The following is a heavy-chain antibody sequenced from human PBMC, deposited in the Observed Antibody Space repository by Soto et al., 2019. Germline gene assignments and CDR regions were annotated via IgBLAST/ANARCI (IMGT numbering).Heavy chain of an antibody. CDR2: IRSKANNYAT. Sequence: EVQLVESGGGLVQPGGSLKLSCTASGFTFSDSAIHWVRQASGKGLEWLGRIRSKANNYATVYTASVEGRFTISRDDSKNTAYLQMNSLKTEDTAVYYCARLDGNSFDWGQGTLVTVSS. V-gene: IGHV3-73*02. CDR1: GFTFSDSA. CDR3: ARLDGNSFD. J-gene: IGHJ4*02. D-gene: IGHD4-4*01.